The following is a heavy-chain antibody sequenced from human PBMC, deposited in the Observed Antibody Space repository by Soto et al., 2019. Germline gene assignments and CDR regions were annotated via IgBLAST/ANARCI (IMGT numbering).Heavy chain of an antibody. J-gene: IGHJ5*02. CDR1: GFTFTNYA. Sequence: EVQLSESGGDLRQPGGSLRLSCAASGFTFTNYAMTWVRQTPGKGLEWVSGISASGGLKYYADSVRGRFTVSRDNSNNILSLQMDNLRDEDTALYYCAREVGAPSGWLDPWGQGTQVTVSS. CDR3: AREVGAPSGWLDP. V-gene: IGHV3-23*01. CDR2: ISASGGLK. D-gene: IGHD1-26*01.